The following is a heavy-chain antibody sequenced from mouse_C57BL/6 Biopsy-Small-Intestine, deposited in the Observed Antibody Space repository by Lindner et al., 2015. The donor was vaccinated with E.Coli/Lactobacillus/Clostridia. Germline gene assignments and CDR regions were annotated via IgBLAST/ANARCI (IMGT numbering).Heavy chain of an antibody. V-gene: IGHV1-39*01. J-gene: IGHJ1*03. CDR1: GYSFTDYN. CDR3: VRSRYFDV. CDR2: FNPMYGTT. Sequence: VQLQESGPELVKPGASVKISCKASGYSFTDYNMNWVKQSNGKSLEWIGLFNPMYGTTNYNQRFKGKATLTVDQSSRTAYMQLNSLTSEDSAIYFCVRSRYFDVWGTGTTVTVSS.